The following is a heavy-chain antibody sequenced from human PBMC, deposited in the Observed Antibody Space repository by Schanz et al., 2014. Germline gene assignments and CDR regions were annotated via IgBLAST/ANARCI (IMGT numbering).Heavy chain of an antibody. V-gene: IGHV1-18*01. D-gene: IGHD5-18*01. J-gene: IGHJ3*02. Sequence: QVQLVQSGAEVKKPGSSVKVSCKASRSTFSSYTISWVRQARGQGLEWVGWISPYNGNTNYALKLQGRVTMTTDTSTGTAYMELRSLRSDDTALYYCTRGGYSYALSAFDIWGQGTMVTVSS. CDR1: RSTFSSYT. CDR2: ISPYNGNT. CDR3: TRGGYSYALSAFDI.